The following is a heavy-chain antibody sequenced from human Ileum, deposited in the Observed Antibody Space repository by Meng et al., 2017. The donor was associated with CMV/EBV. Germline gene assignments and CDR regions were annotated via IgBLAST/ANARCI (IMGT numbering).Heavy chain of an antibody. Sequence: GESLKISCAASGFNFRRNAMHWVRQAPGKGLEWVAIICFDESNKYYADSVKGRFTISRDNYKNMLYLQMNSLRAEDTAVYYCAKDGGGSSWDGFFDSWGQGTLVTVSS. D-gene: IGHD6-13*01. V-gene: IGHV3-33*06. CDR1: GFNFRRNA. CDR3: AKDGGGSSWDGFFDS. J-gene: IGHJ4*02. CDR2: ICFDESNK.